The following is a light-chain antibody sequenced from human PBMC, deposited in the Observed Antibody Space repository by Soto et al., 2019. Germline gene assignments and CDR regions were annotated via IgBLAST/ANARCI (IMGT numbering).Light chain of an antibody. CDR2: EVR. V-gene: IGLV2-8*01. CDR3: QAYDYSLTAFV. J-gene: IGLJ3*02. CDR1: KNDIGGFNF. Sequence: QSALTQPPSASGSPGQTVTISCTGTKNDIGGFNFVSWYQQHPGKAPKLMTYEVRKRPSGVPDRFSGSRSGNTASLTVSGLQAEDEADYYCQAYDYSLTAFVFGGGTKLTVL.